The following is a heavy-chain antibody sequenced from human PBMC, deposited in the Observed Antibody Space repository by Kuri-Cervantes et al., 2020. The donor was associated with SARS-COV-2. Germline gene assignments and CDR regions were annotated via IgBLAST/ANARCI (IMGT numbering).Heavy chain of an antibody. J-gene: IGHJ4*02. CDR3: ARSTWGSYFDF. Sequence: GESLKISCRGSGYSFTSYWIGWVRQMPGKGLEWMGIIYPGDSDTRYSPSFQGQVPISADRSISTAYLQWSSLMASDTAMYYCARSTWGSYFDFWGQGTLVTVSS. V-gene: IGHV5-51*01. D-gene: IGHD3-16*01. CDR2: IYPGDSDT. CDR1: GYSFTSYW.